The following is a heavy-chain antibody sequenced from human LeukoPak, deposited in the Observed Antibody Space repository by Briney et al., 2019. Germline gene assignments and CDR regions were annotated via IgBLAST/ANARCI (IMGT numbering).Heavy chain of an antibody. CDR3: ARVFKRGYSYGYADY. CDR1: RFTFSSYS. J-gene: IGHJ4*02. CDR2: ISGSSSYI. D-gene: IGHD5-18*01. V-gene: IGHV3-21*01. Sequence: GGSLRLSCAASRFTFSSYSMNWVRQAPGKGLEWVSSISGSSSYIYYADSVKGRFTISRHNAKNSLFLQMNSLRAEDTAVYYCARVFKRGYSYGYADYWGQGTLVTVSS.